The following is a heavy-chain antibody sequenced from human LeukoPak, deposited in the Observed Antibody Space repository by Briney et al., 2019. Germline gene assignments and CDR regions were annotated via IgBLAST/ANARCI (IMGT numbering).Heavy chain of an antibody. V-gene: IGHV3-74*01. CDR2: IKGDGSTA. CDR1: GFTFSSYW. CDR3: ARIGSGTYSDAFDI. J-gene: IGHJ3*02. D-gene: IGHD1-26*01. Sequence: PGGSLRLSCAASGFTFSSYWMHRVRQAPGKGLVWVSRIKGDGSTATYADSVKGRFIISRDNAKNTVYLQMNSLRAEDTAVYYCARIGSGTYSDAFDIWGQGTMVTVSS.